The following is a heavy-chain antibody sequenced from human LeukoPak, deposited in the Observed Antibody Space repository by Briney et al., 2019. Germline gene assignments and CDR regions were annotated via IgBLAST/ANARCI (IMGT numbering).Heavy chain of an antibody. V-gene: IGHV4-39*07. Sequence: SETLSLTCTVSGGSISSISYYWGWIRQPPGKGLEWIGHIYYRGSTFYNPSLRGRVTISVDTSKNQFSLKLISVTAADTAVYYCASGYDSASYFDYWGQGTLVTVSS. CDR1: GGSISSISYY. CDR3: ASGYDSASYFDY. D-gene: IGHD5-12*01. J-gene: IGHJ4*02. CDR2: IYYRGST.